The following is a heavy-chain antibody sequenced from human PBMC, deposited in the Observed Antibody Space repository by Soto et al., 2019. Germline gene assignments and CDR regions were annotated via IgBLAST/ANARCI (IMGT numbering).Heavy chain of an antibody. D-gene: IGHD2-21*02. Sequence: EVQLLESGGGLVQPGGSRSPPGEASGFPLTTNPRSWFPKAPGKGREWAQTVGGAGDGTYYADSVKGRFSTSRDNSRNTVYLQMNSLRAEDTAVYYCAKKGLGSLATYCNYGDCHYAFDLWGQGTIVTVSS. CDR3: AKKGLGSLATYCNYGDCHYAFDL. CDR2: VGGAGDGT. V-gene: IGHV3-23*01. J-gene: IGHJ3*01. CDR1: GFPLTTNP.